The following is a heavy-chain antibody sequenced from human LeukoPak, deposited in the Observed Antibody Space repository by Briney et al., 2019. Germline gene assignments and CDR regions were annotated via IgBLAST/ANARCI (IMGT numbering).Heavy chain of an antibody. CDR1: GGSIRGNY. D-gene: IGHD3-3*01. CDR2: ANYSGNT. Sequence: PSETLSLTCSVSGGSIRGNYWSWIRQTQGKGLEWIGEANYSGNTNYNPSVKSRVAISVDMSKNHLSLRLNSVTAADTAVYYCARMTDFWNEYYDSYFDYWGQGTLVIVSS. J-gene: IGHJ4*02. CDR3: ARMTDFWNEYYDSYFDY. V-gene: IGHV4-34*01.